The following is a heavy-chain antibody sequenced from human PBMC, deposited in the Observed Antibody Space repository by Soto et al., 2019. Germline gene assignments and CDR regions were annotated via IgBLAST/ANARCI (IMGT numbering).Heavy chain of an antibody. J-gene: IGHJ4*02. D-gene: IGHD2-15*01. Sequence: SETLSLTCTVSGGSISSSSYYWGWIRQPPGKGLEWIGSIYYSGSTYYNPSLKSRVTISVDTSKNQFSLKLSSVTAADTAVYYCARHENGYCSGGSCYPATDFDYWGQGTLVTGSS. CDR1: GGSISSSSYY. V-gene: IGHV4-39*01. CDR3: ARHENGYCSGGSCYPATDFDY. CDR2: IYYSGST.